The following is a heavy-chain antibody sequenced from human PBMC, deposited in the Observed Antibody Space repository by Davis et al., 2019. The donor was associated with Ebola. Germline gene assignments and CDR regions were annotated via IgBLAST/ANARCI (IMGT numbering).Heavy chain of an antibody. Sequence: GESLKIFCAASGFTFSSYAMHWVRQAPGKGLEWVAVISYDGSKKYYADSVKGRFTISRDNSKNTLYLQMNSLRAEDTAVYYCARGDMTYYYDSSGYSVFRYFDYWGQGTLVTVSS. V-gene: IGHV3-30-3*01. D-gene: IGHD3-22*01. CDR1: GFTFSSYA. J-gene: IGHJ4*02. CDR2: ISYDGSKK. CDR3: ARGDMTYYYDSSGYSVFRYFDY.